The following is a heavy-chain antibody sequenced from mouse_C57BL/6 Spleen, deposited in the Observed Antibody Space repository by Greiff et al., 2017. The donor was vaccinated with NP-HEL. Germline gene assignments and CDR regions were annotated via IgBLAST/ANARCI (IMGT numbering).Heavy chain of an antibody. D-gene: IGHD1-1*01. V-gene: IGHV1-7*01. J-gene: IGHJ2*01. CDR2: INPSSGYT. Sequence: VQLQQSGAELAKPGASVKLSCKASGYTFTSYWMHWVNQRPGQGLEWIGYINPSSGYTKYNQKFKDKATLTADKSSSTAYMQLISLTYEDSAVYYCARSSITTVVAPAFDYWGQGTTLTVSS. CDR1: GYTFTSYW. CDR3: ARSSITTVVAPAFDY.